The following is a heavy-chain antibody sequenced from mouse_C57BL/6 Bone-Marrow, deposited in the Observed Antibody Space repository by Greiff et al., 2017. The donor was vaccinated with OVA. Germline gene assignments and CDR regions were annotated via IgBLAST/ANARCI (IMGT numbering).Heavy chain of an antibody. CDR3: ARGDYGSSPPYYYAMDY. CDR1: GYTFTSYW. Sequence: QVHVKQSGAELVKPGASVKMSCKASGYTFTSYWITWVKQRPGQGLEWIGDIYPGSGSTNYNEKFKSKATLTVDTSSSTAYMQLSSLTSEDSAVYYCARGDYGSSPPYYYAMDYWGQGTSVTVSS. J-gene: IGHJ4*01. V-gene: IGHV1-55*01. CDR2: IYPGSGST. D-gene: IGHD1-1*01.